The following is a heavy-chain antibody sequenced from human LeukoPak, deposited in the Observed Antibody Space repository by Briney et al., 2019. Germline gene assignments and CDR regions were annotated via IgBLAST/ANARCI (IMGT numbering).Heavy chain of an antibody. CDR3: AKEVGANY. D-gene: IGHD1-26*01. CDR2: ISYDGSNK. J-gene: IGHJ4*02. V-gene: IGHV3-30*18. CDR1: GFTFSSYG. Sequence: GGSLRLSCAASGFTFSSYGMHWVRPAPGKGLEWVAVISYDGSNKYYADSVKGRFTISRDNSKNTLYLQMNSLRAEDTAVYYCAKEVGANYWGQGTLVTVSS.